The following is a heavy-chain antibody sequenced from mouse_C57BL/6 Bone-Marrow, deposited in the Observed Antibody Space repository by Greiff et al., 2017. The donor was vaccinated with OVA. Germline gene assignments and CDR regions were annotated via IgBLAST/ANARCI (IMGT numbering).Heavy chain of an antibody. CDR3: TTFYYDSRWDD. V-gene: IGHV14-4*01. CDR1: GFNIKDDY. J-gene: IGHJ4*01. D-gene: IGHD2-4*01. Sequence: EVQLQQSGAELVRPGASVKLSCTASGFNIKDDYMPWVQQRPEQGLEWIGWIDPENGDTEYASKLQGQATITADTSSNTAYLQLSSLTSEDTAVYYCTTFYYDSRWDDWGQGTSVTVAS. CDR2: IDPENGDT.